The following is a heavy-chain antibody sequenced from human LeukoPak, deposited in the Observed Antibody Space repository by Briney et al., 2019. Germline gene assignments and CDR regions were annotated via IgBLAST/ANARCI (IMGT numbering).Heavy chain of an antibody. CDR3: AKLSTYYYDSSGYSYPIFDY. Sequence: GGSLRLSCAASGFTFSGSAMHWVRQAPGKGLEWVAVISYDGSNKYYADSVKGRFTISRDNSKNTLYLQMNSLRAEDTAVYYCAKLSTYYYDSSGYSYPIFDYWGQGTLVTVSS. J-gene: IGHJ4*02. D-gene: IGHD3-22*01. CDR2: ISYDGSNK. CDR1: GFTFSGSA. V-gene: IGHV3-30*18.